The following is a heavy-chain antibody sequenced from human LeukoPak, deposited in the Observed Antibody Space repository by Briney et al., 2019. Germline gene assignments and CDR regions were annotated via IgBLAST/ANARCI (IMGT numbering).Heavy chain of an antibody. V-gene: IGHV1-69*05. Sequence: SVKVSCKASGGTFSSYAISWVRQAPGQGLEWMGRIIPIFGTANYAQKFQGRVTITTDESTSTAYMELSSLRSEDTAVYYCARGDYDSSGYYYNWGQGTRVTVSS. J-gene: IGHJ4*02. D-gene: IGHD3-22*01. CDR3: ARGDYDSSGYYYN. CDR2: IIPIFGTA. CDR1: GGTFSSYA.